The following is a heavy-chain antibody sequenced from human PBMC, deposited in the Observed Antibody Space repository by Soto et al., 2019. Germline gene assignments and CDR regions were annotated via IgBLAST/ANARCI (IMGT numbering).Heavy chain of an antibody. D-gene: IGHD6-13*01. CDR1: GLTFSSFW. V-gene: IGHV3-7*01. Sequence: GGSLRLSCAASGLTFSSFWMSWVRQAQGKGPEWVASINQDGNNKQYVDSVKGRFTISRDNAENSLYLQMNSLRAEDTAVYYCARHPERIAEIGWFDPWGQGTLVTVSS. CDR2: INQDGNNK. J-gene: IGHJ5*02. CDR3: ARHPERIAEIGWFDP.